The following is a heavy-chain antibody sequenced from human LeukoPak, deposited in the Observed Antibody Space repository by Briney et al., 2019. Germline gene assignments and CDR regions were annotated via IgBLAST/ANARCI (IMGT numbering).Heavy chain of an antibody. J-gene: IGHJ4*02. D-gene: IGHD4-17*01. CDR3: ARGSYGEVTFDY. Sequence: ASVKVSCKASGYTFCDYYMHWVRQAPGQGLEWVAWINGDSGNTKHAQKLQGRVSVTTDTSTNTAYMELTSLTSDDTAMYYCARGSYGEVTFDYWGQGTLVTVSS. V-gene: IGHV1-18*04. CDR2: INGDSGNT. CDR1: GYTFCDYY.